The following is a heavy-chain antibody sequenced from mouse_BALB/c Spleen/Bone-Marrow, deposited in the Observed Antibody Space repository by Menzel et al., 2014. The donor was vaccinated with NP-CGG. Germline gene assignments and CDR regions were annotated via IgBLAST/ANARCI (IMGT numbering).Heavy chain of an antibody. D-gene: IGHD2-4*01. V-gene: IGHV5-6-3*01. CDR3: ARDNYYDYDGFAY. CDR1: GFTFSSYG. J-gene: IGHJ3*01. CDR2: ISSNGGST. Sequence: EVKLMESGGGLVQPGGSLKISCAASGFTFSSYGMSWVRQTPDKRPDLVATISSNGGSTYYPDSVKGRFTISRDNAKNSLYLQMSSLKSEDTAMYYCARDNYYDYDGFAYWGQGTLVTVSA.